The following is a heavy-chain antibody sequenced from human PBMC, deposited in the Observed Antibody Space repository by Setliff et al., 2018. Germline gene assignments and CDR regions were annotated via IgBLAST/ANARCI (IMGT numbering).Heavy chain of an antibody. D-gene: IGHD5-18*01. J-gene: IGHJ4*02. CDR1: GYTFTSYG. CDR3: ARGPTYNYGIWDY. Sequence: ASVKVSCKASGYTFTSYGVSWVRQAPGQGLEWMGWISAYNGNINYAQKFQGRVTMTTDTYTSTANMELRSLRSEDMAVYFCARGPTYNYGIWDYWGQGTLVTVSS. CDR2: ISAYNGNI. V-gene: IGHV1-18*03.